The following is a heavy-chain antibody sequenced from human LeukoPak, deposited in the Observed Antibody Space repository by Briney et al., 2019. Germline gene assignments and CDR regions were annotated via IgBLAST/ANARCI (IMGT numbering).Heavy chain of an antibody. D-gene: IGHD1-1*01. CDR3: ARHWNGMYYFDY. CDR2: IYYSGST. J-gene: IGHJ4*02. CDR1: GGSINNYY. Sequence: SETLSLTCTVSGGSINNYYWSWVRQPPGKGLEWIGYIYYSGSTNYNPSLKSRVTISVDTSKNQFSLKLNSVTAADTAVYYCARHWNGMYYFDYWGRGTLVTVSS. V-gene: IGHV4-59*01.